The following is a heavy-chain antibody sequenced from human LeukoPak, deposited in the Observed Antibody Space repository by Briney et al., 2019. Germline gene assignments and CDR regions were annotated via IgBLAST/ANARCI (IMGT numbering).Heavy chain of an antibody. Sequence: GGSLRLSCAASGFTFSSYSMNWVRQAPGKGLEWVSSISSSSSYIYYADSVKGRFTISRDNAKNSLYLQMNSLRAEDTAVYYCARETTYYDFWSGPPTDAFDIWGQGTMVTVSS. D-gene: IGHD3-3*01. CDR3: ARETTYYDFWSGPPTDAFDI. CDR1: GFTFSSYS. CDR2: ISSSSSYI. J-gene: IGHJ3*02. V-gene: IGHV3-21*01.